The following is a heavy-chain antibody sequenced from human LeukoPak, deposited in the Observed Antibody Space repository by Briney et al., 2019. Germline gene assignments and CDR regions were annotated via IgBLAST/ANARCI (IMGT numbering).Heavy chain of an antibody. CDR2: IYYSGST. J-gene: IGHJ5*02. Sequence: SETLSLTCTVSGGSISSSSYYWGWIRQPPGKGLEWIGSIYYSGSTYYNPSLKSRVTISVDTSKNQFSLKLSSVPAADPPVSSCARRNPFDPWGQGTLVTASS. CDR3: ARRNPFDP. V-gene: IGHV4-39*01. CDR1: GGSISSSSYY.